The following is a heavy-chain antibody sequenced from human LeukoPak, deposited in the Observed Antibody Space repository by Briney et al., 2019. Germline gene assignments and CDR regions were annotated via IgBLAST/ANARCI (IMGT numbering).Heavy chain of an antibody. CDR3: ARVEGSGSYYYSFNY. D-gene: IGHD3-10*01. CDR2: IYSGGRT. J-gene: IGHJ4*02. V-gene: IGHV3-66*01. Sequence: GILRLSCAASGFTFSSYAMSWVRQAPGKGLEWVSAIYSGGRTYYADSVKGRFTISRDNSKNTLYLQMNSLRAEDTAVYCCARVEGSGSYYYSFNYWGQGTLVTVSS. CDR1: GFTFSSYA.